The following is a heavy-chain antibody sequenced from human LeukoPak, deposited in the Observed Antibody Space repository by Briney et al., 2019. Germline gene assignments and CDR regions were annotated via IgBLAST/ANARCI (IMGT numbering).Heavy chain of an antibody. V-gene: IGHV3-9*01. CDR1: GFTFDGYA. CDR3: AKEVVPYYYYYGLDV. CDR2: IRWNSGGM. D-gene: IGHD2-15*01. Sequence: SLRLSCAASGFTFDGYAMHWVRQGPGKGLEWVSSIRWNSGGMDYADSVKGRFTISRDNAKNSLYLQMNSLRPEDTALYYCAKEVVPYYYYYGLDVWGQGTTVTVSS. J-gene: IGHJ6*02.